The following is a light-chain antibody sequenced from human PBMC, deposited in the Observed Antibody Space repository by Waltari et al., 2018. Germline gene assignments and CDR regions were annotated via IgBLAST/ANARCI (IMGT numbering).Light chain of an antibody. J-gene: IGKJ1*01. CDR1: QNIGTY. CDR2: GAS. V-gene: IGKV3-20*01. CDR3: QMNVLLPVT. Sequence: DIVLTQSPDTLSLSPGERAALSCRASQNIGTYLICYQQKPGQPPRLLLFGASNRATGIPERFSGRGSGTCFTLTIRRLEPEDLAGYCCQMNVLLPVTFGHWTRVEIE.